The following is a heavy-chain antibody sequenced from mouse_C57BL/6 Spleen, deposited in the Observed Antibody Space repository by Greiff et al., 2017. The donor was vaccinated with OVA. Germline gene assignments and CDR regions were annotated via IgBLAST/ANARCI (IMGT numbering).Heavy chain of an antibody. CDR1: GYAFSSSW. D-gene: IGHD1-1*02. V-gene: IGHV1-82*01. J-gene: IGHJ2*01. CDR3: AREGGCYVDY. Sequence: VKLQESGPELVKPGASVKISCKASGYAFSSSWMNWVKQRPGKGLEWIGRIYPGDGDTNYNGKFKGKATLTADKSSSTAYMQLSSLTSEDSAVYFCAREGGCYVDYWGQGTTLTVSS. CDR2: IYPGDGDT.